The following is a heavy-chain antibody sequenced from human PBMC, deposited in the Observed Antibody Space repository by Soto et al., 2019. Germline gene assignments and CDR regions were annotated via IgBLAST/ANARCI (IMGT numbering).Heavy chain of an antibody. CDR2: IYSGGST. CDR1: GFTVSSNY. CDR3: ARDTSDSYYYYYMDV. V-gene: IGHV3-66*01. J-gene: IGHJ6*03. Sequence: EVQLVESGGGLVQPGGSLRLSCAASGFTVSSNYMSWVRQAPGKGLEWVSVIYSGGSTYYADSPKGRFTISRDNSKNTLDLQMDSLRAEDTAVDYCARDTSDSYYYYYMDVWGKGTTVTVSS.